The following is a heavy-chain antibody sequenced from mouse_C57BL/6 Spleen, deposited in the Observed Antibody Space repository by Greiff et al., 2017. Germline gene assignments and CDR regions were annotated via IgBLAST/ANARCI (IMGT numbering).Heavy chain of an antibody. V-gene: IGHV5-6*01. Sequence: EVQLVESGGDLVKPGGSLKLSCAASGFTFSSYGMSWVRQTPDKRLEWVATISSGGSYTYYPDSVKGRFTISRDNAKNTLYLHMISLKSEDTAMYYCARHWDVGYFDVWGTGTTVTVSS. J-gene: IGHJ1*03. CDR2: ISSGGSYT. CDR1: GFTFSSYG. D-gene: IGHD4-1*01. CDR3: ARHWDVGYFDV.